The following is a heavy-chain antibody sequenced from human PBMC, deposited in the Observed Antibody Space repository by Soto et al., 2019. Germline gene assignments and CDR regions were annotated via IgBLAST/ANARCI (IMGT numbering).Heavy chain of an antibody. V-gene: IGHV4-39*01. CDR3: ASIAYDYIWGSYRFDY. D-gene: IGHD3-16*02. CDR1: GGSISSSSYY. J-gene: IGHJ4*02. Sequence: QLQLQESGPGLVKPSETLSLTCTVSGGSISSSSYYWGWIRQPPGKGLEWIGSIYYSGSTYYNPSLKSRVTISVDTSKTQFSLKLSSVTAADTAVYYCASIAYDYIWGSYRFDYWGQGTLVTVSS. CDR2: IYYSGST.